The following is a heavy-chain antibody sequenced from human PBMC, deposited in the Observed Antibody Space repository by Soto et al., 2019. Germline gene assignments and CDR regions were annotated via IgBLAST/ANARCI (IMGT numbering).Heavy chain of an antibody. CDR1: GFTFSDYY. CDR2: ISSSSSYT. V-gene: IGHV3-11*06. J-gene: IGHJ6*02. CDR3: ARVHYGGNPENYYYYGMDV. D-gene: IGHD4-17*01. Sequence: QVQLVESGGGLVKPGGSLRLSCAASGFTFSDYYMSWIRQAPGKGLEWVSYISSSSSYTNYADSVKGRFTISRDNAKNSLYLQMNSLRAEDTAVYYCARVHYGGNPENYYYYGMDVWGQGTTVTVSS.